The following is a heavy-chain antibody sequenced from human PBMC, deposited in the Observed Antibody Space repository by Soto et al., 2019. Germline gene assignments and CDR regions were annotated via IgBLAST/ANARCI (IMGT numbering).Heavy chain of an antibody. CDR2: ISYDGSNK. V-gene: IGHV3-30*03. CDR1: GFTFSSYG. J-gene: IGHJ4*02. CDR3: AVEYSSSSADY. D-gene: IGHD6-6*01. Sequence: SLRLSCAASGFTFSSYGMHWVRQAPGKGLEWVAVISYDGSNKYYADSVKGRFTISRDNSKNTLYLQMNSLRAEDTAVYYCAVEYSSSSADYWGQGTLVTVS.